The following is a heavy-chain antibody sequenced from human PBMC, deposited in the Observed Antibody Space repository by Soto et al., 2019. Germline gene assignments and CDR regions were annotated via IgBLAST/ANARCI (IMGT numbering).Heavy chain of an antibody. J-gene: IGHJ3*02. CDR1: GFTFSSYE. Sequence: EVQLVESGGGLVQPGGSLRLSCAASGFTFSSYEMNWVRQAPGKGLEWVSYISGGGSTMYYADSVKGRFTISRDNAKNSLFLEMNSLRAEETAVYYCAREGEGSGYYSDAFDIWGQGTMVTVSS. D-gene: IGHD3-22*01. CDR3: AREGEGSGYYSDAFDI. CDR2: ISGGGSTM. V-gene: IGHV3-48*03.